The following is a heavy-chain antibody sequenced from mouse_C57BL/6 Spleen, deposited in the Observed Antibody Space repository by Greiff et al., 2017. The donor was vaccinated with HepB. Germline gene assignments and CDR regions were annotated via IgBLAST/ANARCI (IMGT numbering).Heavy chain of an antibody. V-gene: IGHV1-55*01. Sequence: QVHVKQPGAELVKPGASVKMSCKASGYTFTSYWMTWVKQRPGQGLEWIGDIYPGSGSTNYNEKFKSKATLTVDTSSSTAYMQLSSLTSEDSAVYYCARSTVVAPYFDYWGQGTTLTVSS. CDR1: GYTFTSYW. CDR3: ARSTVVAPYFDY. D-gene: IGHD1-1*01. J-gene: IGHJ2*01. CDR2: IYPGSGST.